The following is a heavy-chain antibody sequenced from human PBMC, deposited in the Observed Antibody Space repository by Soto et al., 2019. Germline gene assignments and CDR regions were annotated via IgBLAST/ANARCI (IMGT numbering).Heavy chain of an antibody. D-gene: IGHD3-22*01. J-gene: IGHJ6*02. V-gene: IGHV4-39*01. CDR2: VYYGGST. CDR3: ARGDYYHSSGYYFYYYTMDV. Sequence: QLHLQETGPGLVKPSETLSLTCTVSGGSISSSSYYWGWIRQPPGKGLEWIGNVYYGGSTYYNPSLKSRVSISVETSKSQFSLKLSSVTAADTAVYYCARGDYYHSSGYYFYYYTMDVWGQGTTVTVSS. CDR1: GGSISSSSYY.